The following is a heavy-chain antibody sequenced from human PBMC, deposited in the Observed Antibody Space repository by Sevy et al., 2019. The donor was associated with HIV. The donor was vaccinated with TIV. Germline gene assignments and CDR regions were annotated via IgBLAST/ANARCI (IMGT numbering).Heavy chain of an antibody. V-gene: IGHV1-2*02. CDR2: INPNSGGT. J-gene: IGHJ4*02. D-gene: IGHD1-20*01. Sequence: ASVKVSCKASGYTFTGYYMHWVRQAPGQGLEWMGWINPNSGGTNYEQKFQGRVTMTRDTSTSTAYMELSRLRSDDTAVYYCARGEYNWNDEGYWGQGTLVTVSS. CDR1: GYTFTGYY. CDR3: ARGEYNWNDEGY.